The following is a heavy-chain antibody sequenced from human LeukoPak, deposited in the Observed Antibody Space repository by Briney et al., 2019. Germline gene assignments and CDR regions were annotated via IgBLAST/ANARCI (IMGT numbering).Heavy chain of an antibody. CDR2: IYYSGST. V-gene: IGHV4-39*01. CDR1: GGSISSSSYY. J-gene: IGHJ4*02. D-gene: IGHD3-22*01. Sequence: SETLSPTCTVSGGSISSSSYYWGWIRQPPGKGLEWIGSIYYSGSTYYNPSLKSRVTISVDTPKNQFSQKLSSVTAAHTAVYYCAREEVVVRGVFDYWGQGTRVTVSS. CDR3: AREEVVVRGVFDY.